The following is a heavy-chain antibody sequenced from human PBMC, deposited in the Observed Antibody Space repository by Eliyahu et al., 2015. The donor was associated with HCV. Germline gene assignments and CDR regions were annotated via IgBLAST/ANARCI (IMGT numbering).Heavy chain of an antibody. CDR1: XGSISSSSYY. V-gene: IGHV4-39*01. Sequence: QLQLQESGPGLVKPSETLSLTCTVSXGSISSSSYYWGXXRQPPGKGLEWIGGIYYSGGTYYNPSLKSRVTISVDTSKNQFSLKLSSVTAADTAVYYCARHRGYYGSGSSLVSAFDPWGQGTLVTVSS. D-gene: IGHD3-10*01. CDR3: ARHRGYYGSGSSLVSAFDP. J-gene: IGHJ5*02. CDR2: IYYSGGT.